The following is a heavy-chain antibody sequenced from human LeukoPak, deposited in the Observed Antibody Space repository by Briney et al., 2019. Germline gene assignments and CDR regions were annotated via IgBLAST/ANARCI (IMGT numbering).Heavy chain of an antibody. CDR1: GGSISSGGYY. CDR3: AREGHPTTVTTT. D-gene: IGHD4-11*01. V-gene: IGHV4-31*03. Sequence: SETLSLTCTVSGGSISSGGYYWSWIRQHPGKGLEWIGYIYYSGSTYYNPSLKSRVTISVDTSKNQFSLKLSSVTAADTAVYYCAREGHPTTVTTTWGQGTLVTVSS. CDR2: IYYSGST. J-gene: IGHJ5*02.